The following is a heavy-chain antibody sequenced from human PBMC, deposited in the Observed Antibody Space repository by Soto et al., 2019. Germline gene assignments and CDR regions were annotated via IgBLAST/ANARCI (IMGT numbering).Heavy chain of an antibody. CDR2: ISYDGSNK. D-gene: IGHD3-3*01. Sequence: GGSLRLSCAASGFTFSSYAMHWVRQAPGKGLEWVAVISYDGSNKYYADSVKGRFTISRDNSKNMLYLQMNSLRAEDTAVYYCARDFLYYDFRSGYYPANYGMDVWGQGTTVTAP. CDR3: ARDFLYYDFRSGYYPANYGMDV. V-gene: IGHV3-30-3*01. J-gene: IGHJ6*02. CDR1: GFTFSSYA.